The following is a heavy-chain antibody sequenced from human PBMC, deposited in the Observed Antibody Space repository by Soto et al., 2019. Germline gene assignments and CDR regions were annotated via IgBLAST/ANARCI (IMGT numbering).Heavy chain of an antibody. J-gene: IGHJ1*01. CDR2: IIGSGDST. V-gene: IGHV3-23*01. CDR3: AKDRGMTKVTFDAFQY. CDR1: GFTFSSYA. D-gene: IGHD4-17*01. Sequence: EVQLLESGGGLVQPGGSLRLSCAASGFTFSSYAMSWVGQAPGKGLEWVSGIIGSGDSTYYADSVKGRFTISRDNSKNTVYLQMNSLRAGDTARYYCAKDRGMTKVTFDAFQYWGQGTLVTVSS.